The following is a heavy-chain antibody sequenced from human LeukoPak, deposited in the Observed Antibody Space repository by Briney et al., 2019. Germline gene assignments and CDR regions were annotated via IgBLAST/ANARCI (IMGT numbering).Heavy chain of an antibody. D-gene: IGHD6-13*01. J-gene: IGHJ5*02. CDR3: ARAMYSNNGYATNEFDP. CDR2: TYHSGST. Sequence: SETLSLTCGVSGGSISSSNWWSWVRQPPGKGLEWIGETYHSGSTNYNPSLKSRVTITVDKSKNQFSLKLTSVTAADTAVYYCARAMYSNNGYATNEFDPWGQGTLVIVSS. V-gene: IGHV4-4*02. CDR1: GGSISSSNW.